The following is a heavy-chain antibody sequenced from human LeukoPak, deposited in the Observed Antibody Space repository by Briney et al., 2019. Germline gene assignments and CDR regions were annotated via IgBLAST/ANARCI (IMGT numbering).Heavy chain of an antibody. D-gene: IGHD6-13*01. CDR2: IKQDGSEK. J-gene: IGHJ5*02. V-gene: IGHV3-7*01. Sequence: GGSLRLSCAASGFTFGSYWMTWVRQAPGKGLEWVANIKQDGSEKYYVGSVKARFTVSRDNAKNMVYLQMNSLRDEDTAVYYCAKAIAAAGTWFDPWGQGTLVTVSS. CDR1: GFTFGSYW. CDR3: AKAIAAAGTWFDP.